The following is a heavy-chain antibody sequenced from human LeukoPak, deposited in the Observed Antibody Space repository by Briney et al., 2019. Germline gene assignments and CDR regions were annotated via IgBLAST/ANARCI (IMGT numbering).Heavy chain of an antibody. CDR3: ARTPVDIVATIRNWFDP. CDR2: ISSSSSYI. CDR1: GFTFSSYS. V-gene: IGHV3-21*01. D-gene: IGHD5-12*01. J-gene: IGHJ5*02. Sequence: PGGSLRLSCAASGFTFSSYSMNWVRQAPGKGLEWVSSISSSSSYIYYADSVKGRFTISRDNAKNSLYLQMNSLRAEDTAVYYCARTPVDIVATIRNWFDPWGQGTLVTVSS.